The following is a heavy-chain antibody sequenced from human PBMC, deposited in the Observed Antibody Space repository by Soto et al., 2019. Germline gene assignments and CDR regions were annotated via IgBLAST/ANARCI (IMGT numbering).Heavy chain of an antibody. J-gene: IGHJ4*02. CDR1: GGSFSGYY. CDR2: INHSGST. D-gene: IGHD6-13*01. Sequence: NPSETLSLTCAVYGGSFSGYYWSWIRQPPGKGLEWIGEINHSGSTNYNPSLKSRVTISVATSKNQFSLKLSSVTAADTAVYYCASGLRTIAAAGHPRKYFDYWGQGTLVTVSS. CDR3: ASGLRTIAAAGHPRKYFDY. V-gene: IGHV4-34*01.